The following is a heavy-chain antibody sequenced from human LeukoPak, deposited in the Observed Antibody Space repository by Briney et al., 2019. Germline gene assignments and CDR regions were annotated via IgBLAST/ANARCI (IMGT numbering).Heavy chain of an antibody. V-gene: IGHV4-34*01. CDR1: GGSFSGYY. Sequence: PSETLSLTCAVYGGSFSGYYWSWIRQPPGKGLEWIGEINHSGSTNYNPSLKSRVTISVDTSKNQFSLKLSPVTAADTAVYYCARRVGATRGHWYFDLWGRGTLVTVSS. CDR2: INHSGST. J-gene: IGHJ2*01. CDR3: ARRVGATRGHWYFDL. D-gene: IGHD1-26*01.